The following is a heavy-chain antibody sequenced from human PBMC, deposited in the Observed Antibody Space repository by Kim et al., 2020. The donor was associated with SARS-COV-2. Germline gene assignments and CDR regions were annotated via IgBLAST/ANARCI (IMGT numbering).Heavy chain of an antibody. CDR3: ARDTGPNLYDF. J-gene: IGHJ4*02. V-gene: IGHV3-7*03. CDR1: GFTFRTYW. D-gene: IGHD4-17*01. Sequence: GGSLRLSCAASGFTFRTYWMTWVRQAPGRGLEWVASMNQDGSEIYYVKSVEGRFTISRDNAKRSLYLQMTSLRAEDTALYYCARDTGPNLYDFWGQGTLV. CDR2: MNQDGSEI.